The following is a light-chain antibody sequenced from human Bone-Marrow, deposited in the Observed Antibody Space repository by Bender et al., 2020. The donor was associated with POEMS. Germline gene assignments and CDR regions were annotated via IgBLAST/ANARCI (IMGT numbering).Light chain of an antibody. CDR1: SSDVGGYNY. CDR2: DVN. J-gene: IGLJ2*01. CDR3: ISYAGSNNPVV. Sequence: QSALTQPRSVSGSPGQPVTISCTGTSSDVGGYNYVSWYQQHPGKAPKLMIFDVNKWPSGVPDRFSGSKSGNTASLTVSGLQTEDEADYYCISYAGSNNPVVFGGGTKLTVL. V-gene: IGLV2-11*01.